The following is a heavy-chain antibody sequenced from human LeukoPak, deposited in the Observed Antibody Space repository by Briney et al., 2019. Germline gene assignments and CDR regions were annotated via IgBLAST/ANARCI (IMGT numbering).Heavy chain of an antibody. V-gene: IGHV3-7*01. Sequence: GGSLRLSCAASGFTFSSYWMSWVRQAPGKGLEWVANIKQDGSEKYYVDSVKGRFTISRDNAKNSLYLQMNSLRAEDTAVYYCARDLRAIGFGELLPYYYYYGMDVWGQGTTVTVSS. CDR1: GFTFSSYW. CDR2: IKQDGSEK. D-gene: IGHD3-10*01. J-gene: IGHJ6*02. CDR3: ARDLRAIGFGELLPYYYYYGMDV.